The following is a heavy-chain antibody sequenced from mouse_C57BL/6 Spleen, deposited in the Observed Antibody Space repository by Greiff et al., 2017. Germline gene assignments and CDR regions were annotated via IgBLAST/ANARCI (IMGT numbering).Heavy chain of an antibody. V-gene: IGHV1-20*01. Sequence: VQLQQSGPELVKPGDSVKISCKASGYSFTGYFMNWVMQSHGKSLEWIGRINPYNGDTFYNQKFKGKATLTVDKSSSTAHMELRSLTSEDSAVYYCARPYYYGSSSDWYFDVWGTGTTVTVSS. CDR3: ARPYYYGSSSDWYFDV. CDR1: GYSFTGYF. J-gene: IGHJ1*03. CDR2: INPYNGDT. D-gene: IGHD1-1*01.